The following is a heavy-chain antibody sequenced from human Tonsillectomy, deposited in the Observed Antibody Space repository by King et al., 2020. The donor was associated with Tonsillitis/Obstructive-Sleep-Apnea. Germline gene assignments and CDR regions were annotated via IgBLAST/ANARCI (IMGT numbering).Heavy chain of an antibody. Sequence: VQLVESGGGLVQPGGSLRLSCAAAGFTFSSYAMSWVRQAPGKGLEWVSAISGSGGSTYYADSVKGRFTISRDNSKNTLYLQMNSLRAEDTAVYYCAKPMTTVVTCPPNWYFDLWGRGTLVTRSS. CDR2: ISGSGGST. V-gene: IGHV3-23*04. CDR3: AKPMTTVVTCPPNWYFDL. CDR1: GFTFSSYA. D-gene: IGHD4-23*01. J-gene: IGHJ2*01.